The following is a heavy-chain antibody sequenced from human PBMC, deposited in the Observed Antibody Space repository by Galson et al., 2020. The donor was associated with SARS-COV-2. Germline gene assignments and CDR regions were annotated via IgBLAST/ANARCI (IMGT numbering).Heavy chain of an antibody. CDR2: IKKDGSEK. CDR1: GFTFSSYW. Sequence: GGSLRLSCAASGFTFSSYWMSWVRQAPGKGLEWVANIKKDGSEKYYVDSVKGRFTISRDNSKKSLYLQMSSLRAEDTAVYYCARDGYSSGSDAFNIWGQGTMVTVSS. V-gene: IGHV3-7*03. D-gene: IGHD2-15*01. J-gene: IGHJ3*02. CDR3: ARDGYSSGSDAFNI.